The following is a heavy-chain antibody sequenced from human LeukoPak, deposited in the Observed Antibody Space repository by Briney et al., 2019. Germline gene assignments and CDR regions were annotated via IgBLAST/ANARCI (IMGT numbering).Heavy chain of an antibody. CDR1: GFTFSSYG. J-gene: IGHJ4*02. Sequence: TGGSLRLSCAASGFTFSSYGMSWVRQAPGKGLEWVSAISGSGGSTYYADSVKGRFTISRDNSKNTLYLQMNSLRAEDTAVYYCAKGRRYQGDFGCFDYWGQGTLVTVSS. V-gene: IGHV3-23*01. CDR3: AKGRRYQGDFGCFDY. D-gene: IGHD2-2*01. CDR2: ISGSGGST.